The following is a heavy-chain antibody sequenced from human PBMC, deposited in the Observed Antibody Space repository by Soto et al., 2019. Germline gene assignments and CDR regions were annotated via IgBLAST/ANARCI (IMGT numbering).Heavy chain of an antibody. CDR2: IYYSGST. CDR3: ARAGRSRMEFDP. V-gene: IGHV4-39*01. Sequence: QLQLQESGPGLVKPSETLSLTCTVSGGSISSSSYYWGWIRQPPGKGLEWIGSIYYSGSTYYNPSLKSRVTISVDTSKNQFSLKLSSVTAADTAVYYCARAGRSRMEFDPWGQGTLVTVSS. J-gene: IGHJ5*02. CDR1: GGSISSSSYY.